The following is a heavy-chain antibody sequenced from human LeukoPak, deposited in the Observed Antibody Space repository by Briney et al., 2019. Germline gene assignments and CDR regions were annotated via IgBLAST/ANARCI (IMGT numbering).Heavy chain of an antibody. V-gene: IGHV3-74*01. CDR1: GFTFSTYW. CDR2: IKSDGST. J-gene: IGHJ1*01. CDR3: ARAPSEIGGYYPEYFRH. Sequence: PGGSLRLSCAASGFTFSTYWMHWVRQAPGKGLVWDSRIKSDGSTNYADSVKGRFTISRDNAKNTLSLQMNSLRPEDTGVYYCARAPSEIGGYYPEYFRHWGQGTLVTVSS. D-gene: IGHD3-3*01.